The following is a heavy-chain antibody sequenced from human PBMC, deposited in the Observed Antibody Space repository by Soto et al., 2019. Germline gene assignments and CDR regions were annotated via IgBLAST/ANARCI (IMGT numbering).Heavy chain of an antibody. CDR2: IYYSGST. D-gene: IGHD6-13*01. V-gene: IGHV4-39*01. J-gene: IGHJ4*02. CDR3: ARRRSGSNWNY. CDR1: GGSISSSSYY. Sequence: QLQLQESGPGLVKPSETLSLTCTVSGGSISSSSYYWGWIRQPPGKGLEWIGTIYYSGSTYYNPSLKSRVTISVDTSKNQFSLKLSSVTAADTAVYYCARRRSGSNWNYWGQGTLVTVSS.